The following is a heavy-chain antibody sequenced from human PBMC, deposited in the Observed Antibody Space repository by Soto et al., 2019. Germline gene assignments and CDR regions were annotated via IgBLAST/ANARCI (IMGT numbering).Heavy chain of an antibody. CDR2: IIPIFGTA. D-gene: IGHD2-2*01. CDR1: GGTFSSYA. V-gene: IGHV1-69*06. Sequence: SVKVSCKASGGTFSSYAISWVRQAPGQGLEWMGGIIPIFGTANYAQKFQGRVTITADKSTSTAYMELSSLRSEDTAVHYCARGVQPSYYFDYWGQGTLVTVSS. J-gene: IGHJ4*02. CDR3: ARGVQPSYYFDY.